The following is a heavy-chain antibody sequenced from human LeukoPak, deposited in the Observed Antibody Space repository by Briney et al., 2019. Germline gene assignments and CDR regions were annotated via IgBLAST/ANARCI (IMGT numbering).Heavy chain of an antibody. CDR3: ARASGWYERGPDYYYYYMDV. D-gene: IGHD6-19*01. Sequence: PGGSLRLSCAASGFTFSSYRMNWVRQAPGKGLEWVSSISSSSSSYMYDADSGKGRFTISSDNAKNSLFLQLNSLRAEDTAVYYCARASGWYERGPDYYYYYMDVWGKGTTVTVSS. J-gene: IGHJ6*03. CDR1: GFTFSSYR. V-gene: IGHV3-21*06. CDR2: ISSSSSSYM.